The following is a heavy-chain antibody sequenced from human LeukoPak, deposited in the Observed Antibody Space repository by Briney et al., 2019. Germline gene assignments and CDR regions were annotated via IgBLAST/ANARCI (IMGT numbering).Heavy chain of an antibody. CDR2: VYTGGNT. CDR1: GASISTYY. CDR3: ARERDFLTGDYGITAFYFDY. Sequence: SETLSLTCTVSGASISTYYWSWIRQSAGRGLEWIGRVYTGGNTNYNPSLKSRVTMSVDTSKNQFSLKVRSVTAADMAVYYCARERDFLTGDYGITAFYFDYWGQGTLVTVSS. J-gene: IGHJ4*02. D-gene: IGHD3-9*01. V-gene: IGHV4-4*07.